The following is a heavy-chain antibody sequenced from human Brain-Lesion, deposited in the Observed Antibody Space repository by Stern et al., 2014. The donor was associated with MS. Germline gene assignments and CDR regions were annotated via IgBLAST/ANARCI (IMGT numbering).Heavy chain of an antibody. V-gene: IGHV3-21*02. CDR3: ARVDYSGTNCFYYYYGMDV. CDR1: GFTFNSYS. D-gene: IGHD2-2*01. Sequence: EVQLVESGGGLVKPGGSLRLSCEASGFTFNSYSMNWVRQAPGKGLEWVSSISVGTDYIYYADSVKGRFTISRDNAKNSLFLQMNTLRAEDTGVYYCARVDYSGTNCFYYYYGMDVWGQGTTVTVSS. J-gene: IGHJ6*02. CDR2: ISVGTDYI.